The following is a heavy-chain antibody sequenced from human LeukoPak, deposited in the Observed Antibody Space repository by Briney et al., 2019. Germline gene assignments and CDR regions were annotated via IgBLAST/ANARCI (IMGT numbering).Heavy chain of an antibody. Sequence: SETLSLTCAVYGGSFSGYHWSWIRQPPGKGLEWIGEINHSGSTNYNPSLKSRVTISVDTSKYQFSLKLSSVTAADTAVYYCARDSRGYCSSTSCSNGNYYYYYMDVWGKGTTVTVSS. D-gene: IGHD2-2*01. CDR2: INHSGST. CDR3: ARDSRGYCSSTSCSNGNYYYYYMDV. J-gene: IGHJ6*03. V-gene: IGHV4-34*01. CDR1: GGSFSGYH.